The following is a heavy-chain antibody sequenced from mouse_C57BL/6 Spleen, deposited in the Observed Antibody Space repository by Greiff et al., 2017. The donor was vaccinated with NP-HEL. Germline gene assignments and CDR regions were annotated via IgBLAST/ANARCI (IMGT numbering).Heavy chain of an antibody. Sequence: VQLQQSGPELVKPGASVKISCKASGYAFSSSWMNWVKQRPGKGLEWIGRIYPGDGDTNYNGKFKGKATLTADKSSSTAYMQLSSLASEDSAVYFCARDYVPYAMDYWGQGTSVTVSS. V-gene: IGHV1-82*01. CDR2: IYPGDGDT. CDR1: GYAFSSSW. J-gene: IGHJ4*01. D-gene: IGHD1-1*02. CDR3: ARDYVPYAMDY.